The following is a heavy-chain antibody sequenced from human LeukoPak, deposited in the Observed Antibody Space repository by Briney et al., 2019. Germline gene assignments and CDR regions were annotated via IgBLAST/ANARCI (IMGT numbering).Heavy chain of an antibody. V-gene: IGHV3-48*01. CDR2: ISSSSSTI. CDR1: GFTFSSYW. Sequence: PGGSLRLSCAASGFTFSSYWMHWVRRAPGKGLEWVSYISSSSSTIYYADSVKGRFTISRDNAKNSLYLQMNSLRAEDTAVYYCAKESLGSFDIWGQGTMVTVSS. D-gene: IGHD3-16*01. CDR3: AKESLGSFDI. J-gene: IGHJ3*02.